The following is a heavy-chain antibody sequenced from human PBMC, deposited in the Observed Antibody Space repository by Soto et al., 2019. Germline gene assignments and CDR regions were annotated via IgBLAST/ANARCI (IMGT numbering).Heavy chain of an antibody. J-gene: IGHJ3*01. V-gene: IGHV5-51*01. CDR2: VYVANSVL. CDR3: ARRRIAEFRNAFDV. D-gene: IGHD3-10*01. Sequence: GESLKISGKGSGFRFTDYHIAWVRQMPGKGLEWMGMVYVANSVLEYGPSFQGQVTISADKSITTAFLQWNSLKASDTAMYYCARRRIAEFRNAFDVWGQGTMVTVSS. CDR1: GFRFTDYH.